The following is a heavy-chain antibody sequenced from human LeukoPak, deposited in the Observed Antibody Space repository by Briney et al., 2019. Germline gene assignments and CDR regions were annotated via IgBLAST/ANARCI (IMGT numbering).Heavy chain of an antibody. CDR2: IYYSGST. J-gene: IGHJ4*02. V-gene: IGHV4-59*01. D-gene: IGHD6-13*01. CDR3: AGEVAAGLPIDY. CDR1: GGSISSYY. Sequence: SETLSFTCTVSGGSISSYYWSWIRQPPGKGLEWIGYIYYSGSTNYNPSLKSRVTISVDTSKNQFSLKLSSVTAADTAVYYCAGEVAAGLPIDYWGQGTLVTVSS.